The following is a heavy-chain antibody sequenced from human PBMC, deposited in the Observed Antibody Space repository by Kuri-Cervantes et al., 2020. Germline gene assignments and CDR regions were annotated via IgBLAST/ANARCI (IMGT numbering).Heavy chain of an antibody. V-gene: IGHV1-46*04. CDR1: GYTFTSYY. CDR2: INPNGGRT. D-gene: IGHD6-13*01. CDR3: ARAPRTGYSSSWYRDYYYYGMDV. J-gene: IGHJ6*02. Sequence: ASVKVSCKTSGYTFTSYYMHWVRQAPGQGLQWMGIINPNGGRTTYTEKLQGRVTMTRDTSTSTAYMELSSLRSEDTAVYYCARAPRTGYSSSWYRDYYYYGMDVWGQGTTVTASS.